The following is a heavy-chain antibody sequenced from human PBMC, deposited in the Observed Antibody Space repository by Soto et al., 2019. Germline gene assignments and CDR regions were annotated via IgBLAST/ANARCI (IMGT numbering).Heavy chain of an antibody. CDR2: INAGNGNT. V-gene: IGHV1-3*05. D-gene: IGHD5-12*01. CDR1: GYTFTSYA. Sequence: QVQLVQSGAEEKKPGASVKVSCKASGYTFTSYAMHWVRQAPGQRLEWMGWINAGNGNTKYSQKFQGRVTITRDTAASTAYMEVSSLRSEDTAVYYCASGEMATIASPFDYWGQGTLVTVSS. CDR3: ASGEMATIASPFDY. J-gene: IGHJ4*02.